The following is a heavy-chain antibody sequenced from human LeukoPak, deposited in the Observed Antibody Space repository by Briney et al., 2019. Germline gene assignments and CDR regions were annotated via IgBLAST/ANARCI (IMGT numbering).Heavy chain of an antibody. CDR2: IYSGGST. Sequence: TGGSLRLSCAASGFTFSNYWMSWVRQAPGKGLEWVSVIYSGGSTYYADSVKGRFTISRDNSKNTLYLQMNSLRAEDTAVYYCARVPYSGSYSWGQGTLVTVSS. J-gene: IGHJ4*02. V-gene: IGHV3-66*01. D-gene: IGHD1-26*01. CDR3: ARVPYSGSYS. CDR1: GFTFSNYW.